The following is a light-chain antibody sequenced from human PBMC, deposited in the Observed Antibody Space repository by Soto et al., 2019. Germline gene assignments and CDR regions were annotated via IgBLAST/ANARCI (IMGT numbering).Light chain of an antibody. CDR1: QGISTS. CDR2: DAS. V-gene: IGKV1-39*01. CDR3: QQCYSTPHT. Sequence: IQLTQSPSLLSASVGDRVTITCPTSQGISTSLAWYQQKPGKAPKLLIYDASRLQSGVPSRFSGSGSGTEFTLTISSVQPEDFGSYYCQQCYSTPHTFGQGTLLEIK. J-gene: IGKJ5*01.